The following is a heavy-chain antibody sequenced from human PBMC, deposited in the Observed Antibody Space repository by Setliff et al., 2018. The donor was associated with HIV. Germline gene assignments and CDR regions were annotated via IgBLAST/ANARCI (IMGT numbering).Heavy chain of an antibody. V-gene: IGHV1-18*01. Sequence: VASVKVSCKASGYTFTSYGISWVRQAPGQGLEWMGWISAYNGDTNYAQKFQGRVTMTTDTSTSTAYMELRSLRSDDTAAYYCARCGPNYDSSGYYYMDVWGKGTTVTVSS. CDR3: ARCGPNYDSSGYYYMDV. J-gene: IGHJ6*03. CDR2: ISAYNGDT. D-gene: IGHD3-22*01. CDR1: GYTFTSYG.